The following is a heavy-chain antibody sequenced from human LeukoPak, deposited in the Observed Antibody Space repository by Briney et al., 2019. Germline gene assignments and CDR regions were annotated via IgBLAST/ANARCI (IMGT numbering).Heavy chain of an antibody. V-gene: IGHV3-11*04. CDR1: GFTFSDYY. D-gene: IGHD5-12*01. Sequence: PGGSLRLSCVASGFTFSDYYMSWIRQAPGKGLEWVSYISSTIYYADAVKGRFTTYRDNAKNSIYLQLNSLRDEDTAVYYCARCGYGGYEFDYWGQGTQVTVSS. CDR2: ISSTI. J-gene: IGHJ4*02. CDR3: ARCGYGGYEFDY.